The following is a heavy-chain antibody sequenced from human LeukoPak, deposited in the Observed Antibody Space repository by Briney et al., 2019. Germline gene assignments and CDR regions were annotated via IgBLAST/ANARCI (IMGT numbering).Heavy chain of an antibody. J-gene: IGHJ4*02. CDR1: GASISSSSYY. D-gene: IGHD2-8*01. CDR2: IFYAGST. V-gene: IGHV4-39*01. Sequence: PSETLSLTCTVSGASISSSSYYWGWIRQPPGKGLEWIGTIFYAGSTYYNPSLKSRVTMSVDTSKNQFSLKLNSVTAADTAVYYCVRQSGSVYAPVDYWGQGTLVTVSS. CDR3: VRQSGSVYAPVDY.